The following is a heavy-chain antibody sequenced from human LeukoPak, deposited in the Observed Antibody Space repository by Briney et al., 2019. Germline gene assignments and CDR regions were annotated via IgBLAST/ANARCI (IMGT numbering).Heavy chain of an antibody. D-gene: IGHD4-11*01. CDR1: GFTFSDYY. J-gene: IGHJ1*01. V-gene: IGHV3-11*04. CDR2: ISSSGSTI. Sequence: GGSLRLFCAASGFTFSDYYMSWIRQAPGKGLEWVSYISSSGSTIYYADSVKGRFTISRDNAKNSVYLQMNSLGADDTAVYYCATYSILNAREFRYWGQGTLVTVTS. CDR3: ATYSILNAREFRY.